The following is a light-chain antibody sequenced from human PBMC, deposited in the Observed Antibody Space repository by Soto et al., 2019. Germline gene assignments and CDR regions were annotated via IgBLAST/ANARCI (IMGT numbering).Light chain of an antibody. CDR2: AAS. V-gene: IGKV1-39*01. CDR1: QGIRNE. CDR3: QQSYSTTWT. Sequence: DIRMSQSPSSVSGSXGDRVTITCRASQGIRNELRWDQQKPGKAPKRXXYAASSLQRGVPSRFSGSGFGTEFTRTISSLQPEDFATYSCQQSYSTTWTFGQGTKVDIK. J-gene: IGKJ1*01.